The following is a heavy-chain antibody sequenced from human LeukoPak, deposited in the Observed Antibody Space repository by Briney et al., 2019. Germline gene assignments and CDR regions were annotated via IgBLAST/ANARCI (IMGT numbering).Heavy chain of an antibody. J-gene: IGHJ4*02. Sequence: GESLKISCKGSGYSFTSYWIGWVRQMPGKGLEWMGRIDPSDSYTNYSPSFQGHVTISADKSISTAYLQWSSLKASDTAMYYCARHILGYCSGGSCYEDYWGQGTLVTVSS. V-gene: IGHV5-10-1*01. CDR1: GYSFTSYW. D-gene: IGHD2-15*01. CDR2: IDPSDSYT. CDR3: ARHILGYCSGGSCYEDY.